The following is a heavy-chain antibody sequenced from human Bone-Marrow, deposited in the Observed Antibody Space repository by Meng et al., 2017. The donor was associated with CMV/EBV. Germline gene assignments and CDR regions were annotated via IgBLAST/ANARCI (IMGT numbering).Heavy chain of an antibody. Sequence: LSLTCAASGFTFSNYVMCWVRQAPGKGLEWVSAISGSGGSTYYADSVKGRFTISRDNSKNTLYLQMNSLRAEDTAVYYCASWGRGMDVWGQGTTVTVSS. D-gene: IGHD3-16*01. CDR2: ISGSGGST. V-gene: IGHV3-23*01. CDR1: GFTFSNYV. CDR3: ASWGRGMDV. J-gene: IGHJ6*02.